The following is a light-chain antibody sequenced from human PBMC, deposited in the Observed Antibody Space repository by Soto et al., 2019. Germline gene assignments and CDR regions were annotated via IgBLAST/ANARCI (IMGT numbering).Light chain of an antibody. CDR3: HKYNSAPRT. CDR2: AAS. J-gene: IGKJ1*01. V-gene: IGKV1-27*01. Sequence: DIQMTQSPSSLSASVGDRVTITCRASQGISNYLAWYQQKPGKVPKLLIYAASTLQSGVPSRFSGSGYGTDFNLTISSLQPDDVATYYCHKYNSAPRTFGQGTKVEIK. CDR1: QGISNY.